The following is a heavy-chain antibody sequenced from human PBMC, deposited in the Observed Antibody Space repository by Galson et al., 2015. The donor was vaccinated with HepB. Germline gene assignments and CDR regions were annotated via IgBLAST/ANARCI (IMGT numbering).Heavy chain of an antibody. V-gene: IGHV3-74*01. Sequence: SLRLSCAASGFTFSHYWMHWVRQVPGKGLAWVSLISNDGTITNYADSVEGRFTISRDNARNTVYLQMDSLRAEDTAVYYCARVYSGWYWFDSWGQGTLVTVSS. CDR2: ISNDGTIT. CDR3: ARVYSGWYWFDS. D-gene: IGHD6-19*01. J-gene: IGHJ5*01. CDR1: GFTFSHYW.